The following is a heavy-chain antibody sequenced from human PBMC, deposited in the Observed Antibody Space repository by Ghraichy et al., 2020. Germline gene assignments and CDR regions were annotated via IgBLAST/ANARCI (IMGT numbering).Heavy chain of an antibody. Sequence: GGSLRLSCAASGFTVSNNYMSWVRQAPGKGLEWVSIIFSGGATYYADSVKGRFTISRDNSKNTLYLQMNSLRPEDTAVNYCAASWDRDIWGQGTMVTVSS. D-gene: IGHD1-26*01. CDR3: AASWDRDI. CDR2: IFSGGAT. V-gene: IGHV3-53*01. J-gene: IGHJ3*02. CDR1: GFTVSNNY.